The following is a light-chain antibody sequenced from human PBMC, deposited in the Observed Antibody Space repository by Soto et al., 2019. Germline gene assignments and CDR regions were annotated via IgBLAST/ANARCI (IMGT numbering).Light chain of an antibody. CDR2: AAS. Sequence: DIQMTQSPSSVSASVGDRVTITCRASQAISTWLVWYQQKPGEAPKLLIYAASTLQSGVPSRFSGSGSGTEFTLTISSLQPEDFATYYCQQSNTFPYTFGQGTKLEIK. CDR1: QAISTW. V-gene: IGKV1-12*01. J-gene: IGKJ2*01. CDR3: QQSNTFPYT.